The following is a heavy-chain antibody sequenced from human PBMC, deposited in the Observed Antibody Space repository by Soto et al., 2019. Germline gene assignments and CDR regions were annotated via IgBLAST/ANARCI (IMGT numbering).Heavy chain of an antibody. D-gene: IGHD2-21*02. CDR1: GFTFSSYA. V-gene: IGHV3-64D*08. CDR3: LKDPRMAVVTPVNYYYGMDV. CDR2: ISSNGGST. J-gene: IGHJ6*02. Sequence: GGSLRLSCSASGFTFSSYAMHWVRQAPGKGLEYVSAISSNGGSTYYADSVKGRFTISRDNSKNTLYLQMSSLRAEDTAVYYCLKDPRMAVVTPVNYYYGMDVWGQGTTVTVSS.